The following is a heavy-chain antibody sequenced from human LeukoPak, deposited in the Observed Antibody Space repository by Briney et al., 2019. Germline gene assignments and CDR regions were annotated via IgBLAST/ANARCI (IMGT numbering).Heavy chain of an antibody. J-gene: IGHJ4*02. V-gene: IGHV3-21*01. Sequence: GGSLRLSCAASGFTFSSYSMNWVRQAPGKGLEWVSSISSSSSYIYYADSVKGRFTISRDSAKNSLYLQMNSLRAEDTAVYYCARKAYYYDSSGEFDYWGQGTLVTVSS. CDR1: GFTFSSYS. D-gene: IGHD3-22*01. CDR2: ISSSSSYI. CDR3: ARKAYYYDSSGEFDY.